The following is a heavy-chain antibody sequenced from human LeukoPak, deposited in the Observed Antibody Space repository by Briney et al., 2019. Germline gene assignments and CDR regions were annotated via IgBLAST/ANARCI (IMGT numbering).Heavy chain of an antibody. Sequence: SGGSLRLSCAASGFTFSSYAMSWVRQAPGKGLEWVSAIYSGGSTYYADSVKGRFTISRDNSKNTLYLQMNSLRAEDTAVYYCARGCSSTSCYGFDYWGQGTLVTVSS. V-gene: IGHV3-23*05. CDR1: GFTFSSYA. CDR2: IYSGGST. D-gene: IGHD2-2*01. CDR3: ARGCSSTSCYGFDY. J-gene: IGHJ4*02.